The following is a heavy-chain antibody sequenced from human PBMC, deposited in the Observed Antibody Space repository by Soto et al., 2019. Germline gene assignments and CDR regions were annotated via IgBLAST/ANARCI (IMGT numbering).Heavy chain of an antibody. V-gene: IGHV3-23*01. J-gene: IGHJ4*02. CDR1: GFPFTNFA. CDR3: AKDDFTDRGDDYFDY. CDR2: IGASGDIT. D-gene: IGHD2-21*02. Sequence: GGSLRLSCAASGFPFTNFAMSWVRQAPGKGLEWVAGIGASGDITWYADSVKGRLSISRDNSKNTLYLQLNSLRFEDTAVYYCAKDDFTDRGDDYFDYWGPGTLVTVSS.